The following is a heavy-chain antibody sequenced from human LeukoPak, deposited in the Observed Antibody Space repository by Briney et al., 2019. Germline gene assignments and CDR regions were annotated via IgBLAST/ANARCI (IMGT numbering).Heavy chain of an antibody. Sequence: PGGSLRLSCAASGFTFRSYEMNWVRQAPGKGLEWVSYITSSGNTIYYADSVKGRFTISRDNAKNSLYLQMNSLRAEDTAVYYCARGATPTYYYDSSGHLDYWGQGTLVTVSS. J-gene: IGHJ4*02. V-gene: IGHV3-48*03. D-gene: IGHD3-22*01. CDR3: ARGATPTYYYDSSGHLDY. CDR2: ITSSGNTI. CDR1: GFTFRSYE.